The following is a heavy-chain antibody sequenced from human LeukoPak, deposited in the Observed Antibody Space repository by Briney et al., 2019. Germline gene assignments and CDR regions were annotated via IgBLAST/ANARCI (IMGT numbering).Heavy chain of an antibody. Sequence: GGSLRLSCAASGFIFSSYWMSWVRQAPGKGLEWVANIIQDGSVKYYVDSVKGRFTISRDNDKNSLYLQMNSLRAEDTAVYYCARGGRLTAFYNYWGKGTLVTVST. CDR1: GFIFSSYW. D-gene: IGHD3-9*01. CDR2: IIQDGSVK. J-gene: IGHJ4*02. CDR3: ARGGRLTAFYNY. V-gene: IGHV3-7*04.